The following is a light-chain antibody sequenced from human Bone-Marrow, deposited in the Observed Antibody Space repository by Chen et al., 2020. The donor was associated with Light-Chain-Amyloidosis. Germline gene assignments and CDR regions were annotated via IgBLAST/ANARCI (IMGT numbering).Light chain of an antibody. Sequence: EIVLTQSPGTLSLSPGERATLSCRASQSITASYFAWYQQKPGQAPRLLMFGPSNRATGIPDRCSGSGSGADFTRTISRLEPEDFAVYYCQHFVTPAPVTYGQGTRLEIK. V-gene: IGKV3-20*01. CDR1: QSITASY. J-gene: IGKJ5*01. CDR3: QHFVTPAPVT. CDR2: GPS.